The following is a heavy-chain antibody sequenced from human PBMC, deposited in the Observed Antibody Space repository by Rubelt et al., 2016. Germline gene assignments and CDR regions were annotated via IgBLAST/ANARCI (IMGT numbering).Heavy chain of an antibody. V-gene: IGHV1-18*01. CDR3: ARDYTSWGYQAGY. CDR2: ISAYNGNT. D-gene: IGHD7-27*01. J-gene: IGHJ4*02. Sequence: QVQLVQSGAEVKKPGASVKVSCKASGYTFTSNGISWVRQAPGQGLEWMGWISAYNGNTNFGQGLQGRGTITRDTCASTAYMELSSLRSEDTAVYYCARDYTSWGYQAGYWGQGTLVTVSS. CDR1: GYTFTSNG.